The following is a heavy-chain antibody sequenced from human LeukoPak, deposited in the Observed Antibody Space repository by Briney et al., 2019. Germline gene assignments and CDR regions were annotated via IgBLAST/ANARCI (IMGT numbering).Heavy chain of an antibody. CDR2: INCNSGGT. V-gene: IGHV1-2*06. CDR3: ARDLSSTSNWELDY. CDR1: GYIFTDYY. Sequence: GASVKVSCKASGYIFTDYYLHWVRQAPGQGPEWMGRINCNSGGTMYAQNLQDRVTMTRVTPISTAYMELSRLASDDTAVYYCARDLSSTSNWELDYWGRGTLVTVSS. J-gene: IGHJ4*02. D-gene: IGHD1-1*01.